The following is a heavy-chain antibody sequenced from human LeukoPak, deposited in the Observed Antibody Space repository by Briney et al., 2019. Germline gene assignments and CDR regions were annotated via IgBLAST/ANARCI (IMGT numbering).Heavy chain of an antibody. CDR3: ARVSGSWDAFDI. J-gene: IGHJ3*02. CDR2: ISGSGGST. CDR1: GFTFSSYA. D-gene: IGHD2-15*01. Sequence: PGGSLRLSCAASGFTFSSYAMSWVRQAPGKGLEWVSAISGSGGSTDYADSVKGRFTISRDNSKNTPYLQMNSLRAEDTAVYYCARVSGSWDAFDIWGQGTMVTVSS. V-gene: IGHV3-23*01.